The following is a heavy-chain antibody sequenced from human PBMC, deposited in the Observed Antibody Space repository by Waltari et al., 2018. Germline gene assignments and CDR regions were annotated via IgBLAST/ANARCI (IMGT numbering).Heavy chain of an antibody. CDR1: GGSISSSSYY. V-gene: IGHV4-39*07. D-gene: IGHD6-6*01. CDR3: ARDSSSSRLFDY. CDR2: IYYSGST. J-gene: IGHJ4*02. Sequence: QLQLQESGPGLVKPSETLSLTCNVSGGSISSSSYYWGWIRQPPGKGLEWIGSIYYSGSTYYNPSLKSRVTISVDTSKNQFSLKLSSVTAADTAVYYCARDSSSSRLFDYWGQGTLVTVSS.